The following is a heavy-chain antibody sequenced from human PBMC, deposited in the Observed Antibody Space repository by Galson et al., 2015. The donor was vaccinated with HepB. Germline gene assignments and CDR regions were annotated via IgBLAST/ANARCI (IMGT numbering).Heavy chain of an antibody. Sequence: SLRLSCAASGFTFSSYAMSWVRQAPGKGLEWVSAISGSGGSTYYADSVKGRFTISRDNSKNTLYLQMNSLRAEDTAVYYCAKDRYGYSSSHSFDYWGQGTLVTVSS. CDR1: GFTFSSYA. CDR2: ISGSGGST. J-gene: IGHJ4*02. V-gene: IGHV3-23*01. CDR3: AKDRYGYSSSHSFDY. D-gene: IGHD6-6*01.